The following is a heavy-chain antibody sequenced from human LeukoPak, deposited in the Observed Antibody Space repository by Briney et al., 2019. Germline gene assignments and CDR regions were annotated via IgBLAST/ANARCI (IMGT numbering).Heavy chain of an antibody. CDR1: GFTFSSYE. J-gene: IGHJ4*02. V-gene: IGHV3-48*03. CDR3: ARGGPWDILTGYYGWFDY. Sequence: GGSLRLSCAASGFTFSSYEMNWVRQAPGKGQEWVSYISSSGSTIYYADSVKGRFTISRDNAKNSLYLQMNCLRAEDTAVYYCARGGPWDILTGYYGWFDYWGQGTLVTVSS. D-gene: IGHD3-9*01. CDR2: ISSSGSTI.